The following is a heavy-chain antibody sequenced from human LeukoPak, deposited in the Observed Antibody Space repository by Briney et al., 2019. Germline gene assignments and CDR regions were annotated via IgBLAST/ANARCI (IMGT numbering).Heavy chain of an antibody. CDR3: VREGVLTTVDAFYI. Sequence: GSLRLSCAASEFTLKIYQMHWVRHAPRKGREWLSVVIHDGGDKNNTDSVKGRFIISRDNSKNTIYLQLNTLRPEDTAMYYCVREGVLTTVDAFYIWGLGTKAIVSS. J-gene: IGHJ3*02. CDR2: VIHDGGDK. CDR1: EFTLKIYQ. V-gene: IGHV3-30*04. D-gene: IGHD4-17*01.